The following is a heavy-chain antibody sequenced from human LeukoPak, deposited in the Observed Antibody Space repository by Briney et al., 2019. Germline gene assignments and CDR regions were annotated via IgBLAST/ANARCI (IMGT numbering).Heavy chain of an antibody. Sequence: SETLSLTCTVSGGSISSSSYYWGWIRQPPGKGLEWIGSIYYSGSTYYNPSLKSRVTISVDTSKNQFSLKLSSVTAADTAVYYCARDRGYCGSTSCSSWFDPWGQGTLVTVSS. CDR2: IYYSGST. CDR1: GGSISSSSYY. D-gene: IGHD2-2*01. V-gene: IGHV4-39*07. J-gene: IGHJ5*02. CDR3: ARDRGYCGSTSCSSWFDP.